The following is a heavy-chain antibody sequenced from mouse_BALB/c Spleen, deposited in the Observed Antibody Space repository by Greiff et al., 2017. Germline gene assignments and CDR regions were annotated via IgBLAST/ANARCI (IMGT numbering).Heavy chain of an antibody. D-gene: IGHD1-1*01. CDR2: IRSKSNNYAT. J-gene: IGHJ2*01. CDR3: VRESLLLRFFDY. V-gene: IGHV10-1*02. CDR1: GFTFNTYA. Sequence: EVQVVESGGGLVQPKGSLKLSCAASGFTFNTYAMNWVRQAPGKGLEWVARIRSKSNNYATYYADSVKDRFTISRDDSQSMLYLQMNNLKTEDTAMYYCVRESLLLRFFDYWGQGTTLTVSS.